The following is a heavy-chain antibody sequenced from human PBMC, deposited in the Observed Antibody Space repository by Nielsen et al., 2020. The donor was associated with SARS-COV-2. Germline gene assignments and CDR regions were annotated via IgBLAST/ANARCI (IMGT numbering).Heavy chain of an antibody. J-gene: IGHJ5*02. CDR1: GFTFSSLG. CDR2: IKHDGSEQ. V-gene: IGHV3-7*01. CDR3: ARDRRQSGYDERSWFDT. Sequence: GESLTISCAASGFTFSSLGMSWVRQAPGKGIEWLANIKHDGSEQYYVDSVKGRFTMYRDNAKNFMYLQMNSLRDDDTAVYYCARDRRQSGYDERSWFDTWGQGALVTVSS. D-gene: IGHD5-12*01.